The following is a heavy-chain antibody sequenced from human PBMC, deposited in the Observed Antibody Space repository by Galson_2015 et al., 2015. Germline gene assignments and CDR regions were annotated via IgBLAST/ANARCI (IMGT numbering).Heavy chain of an antibody. V-gene: IGHV4-59*01. Sequence: SETLSLTCTVSGSSISSYYWSWIRQPPGKGLEWIGYIYYSGSTNYNPSLKSRVTISVDTSKNQFSLKLSSVTAADTAVYYCASSTSYHSSGWREPDYWGQGTLVTVSS. CDR2: IYYSGST. CDR3: ASSTSYHSSGWREPDY. D-gene: IGHD6-19*01. J-gene: IGHJ4*02. CDR1: GSSISSYY.